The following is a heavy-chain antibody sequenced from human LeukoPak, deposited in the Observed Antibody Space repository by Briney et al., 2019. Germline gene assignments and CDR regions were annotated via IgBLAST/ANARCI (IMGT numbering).Heavy chain of an antibody. Sequence: GGSLRLSCAASGFTVSSNYMSWVRQAPGKGLEWVSVIYSGGSAYYADSVKGRFTISRDNSKNTLYLQMNSLRAEDTAVYYWVVVLVPAAVWQFDVWGRGTLVTVSS. V-gene: IGHV3-66*01. CDR1: GFTVSSNY. CDR3: VVVLVPAAVWQFDV. J-gene: IGHJ2*01. D-gene: IGHD2-2*01. CDR2: IYSGGSA.